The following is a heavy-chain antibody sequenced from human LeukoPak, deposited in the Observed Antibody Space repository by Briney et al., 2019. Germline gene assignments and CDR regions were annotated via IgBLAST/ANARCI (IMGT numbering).Heavy chain of an antibody. Sequence: ASVKVSCKASGYSFSDYSMHWVRQAPGQGLEWMGRINPNSGGTSYAQNFQGRVSMTRDTSISKTYMELNGLTSDDTAVYYCARGGSGSGYLYYFDYWGQGTLVSVSP. J-gene: IGHJ4*02. D-gene: IGHD3-10*01. CDR2: INPNSGGT. CDR3: ARGGSGSGYLYYFDY. CDR1: GYSFSDYS. V-gene: IGHV1-2*06.